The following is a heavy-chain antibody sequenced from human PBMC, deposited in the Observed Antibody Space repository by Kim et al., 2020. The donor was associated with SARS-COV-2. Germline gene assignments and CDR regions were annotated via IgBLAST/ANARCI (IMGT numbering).Heavy chain of an antibody. J-gene: IGHJ3*02. D-gene: IGHD3-3*01. CDR2: IYYSGST. CDR3: ARVHLRFGDNAFDI. CDR1: GGSISSSSYY. Sequence: SETLSLTCTVSGGSISSSSYYWGWIRQPPGKGLEWIGSIYYSGSTYYNPSLKSRVTISVDTSKNQFSLKLSSVTAADTAVYYCARVHLRFGDNAFDIWG. V-gene: IGHV4-39*07.